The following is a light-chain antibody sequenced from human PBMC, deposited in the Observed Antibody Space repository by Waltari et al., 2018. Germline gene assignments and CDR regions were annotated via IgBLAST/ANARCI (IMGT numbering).Light chain of an antibody. J-gene: IGLJ3*02. Sequence: QSVLTQPPSASGTLGQRVTISCSGSSSNIGTNTVTWYQQLRGTAPKLLIYVNSNRPAAVPDRFTGSKAGTSASLAISGLQSEYEADYYFAAWDSSLNGLWAFGGGTKLTVL. CDR1: SSNIGTNT. CDR2: VNS. CDR3: AAWDSSLNGLWA. V-gene: IGLV1-44*01.